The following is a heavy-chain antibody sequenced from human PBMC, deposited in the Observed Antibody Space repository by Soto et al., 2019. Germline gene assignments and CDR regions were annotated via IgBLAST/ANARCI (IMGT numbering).Heavy chain of an antibody. V-gene: IGHV4-34*01. D-gene: IGHD6-19*01. CDR3: ARERPVNSSGWYSAFDI. CDR1: GGSFSGYD. CDR2: INHSGST. Sequence: SETLSLTCAVYGGSFSGYDWSWIRQPPGKGLEWIGEINHSGSTNYNPSLKSRVTISVDTSKNQFSLKLSSVTAADTAVYYCARERPVNSSGWYSAFDIWGQGTMVTVSS. J-gene: IGHJ3*02.